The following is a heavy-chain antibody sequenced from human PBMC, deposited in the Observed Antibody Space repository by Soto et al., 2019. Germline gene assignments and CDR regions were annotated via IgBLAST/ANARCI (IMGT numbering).Heavy chain of an antibody. V-gene: IGHV3-33*01. Sequence: QVQLVESGGGVVQPGRSLRLSCAASGFTFSSYGMHWVRQAPGKGLEWVAVIWYDGSNKYYADSVKGRFTISRDNSKNTLYLQMNSLRAEDTAVYYCARDQGLRFLEWLTPALDNWGQGTLVTVSS. CDR3: ARDQGLRFLEWLTPALDN. CDR2: IWYDGSNK. J-gene: IGHJ4*02. D-gene: IGHD3-3*01. CDR1: GFTFSSYG.